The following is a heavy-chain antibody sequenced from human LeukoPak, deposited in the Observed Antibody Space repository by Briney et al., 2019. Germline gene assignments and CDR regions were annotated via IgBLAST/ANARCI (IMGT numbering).Heavy chain of an antibody. CDR3: ARHHGLGARAFDI. CDR1: GGSISSSSYY. Sequence: SETLSLTCTVSGGSISSSSYYWGWIRQPPGKGLEWIGSIYSSGSTYYNPPLRSRVTISVDTSKNKFSLKLSSVTAADTAVYYCARHHGLGARAFDIWGQGTMVTVSS. J-gene: IGHJ3*02. V-gene: IGHV4-39*01. D-gene: IGHD3/OR15-3a*01. CDR2: IYSSGST.